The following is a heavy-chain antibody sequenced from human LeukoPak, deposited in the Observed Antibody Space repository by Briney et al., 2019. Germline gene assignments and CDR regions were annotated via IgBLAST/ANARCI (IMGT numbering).Heavy chain of an antibody. CDR2: IYYSGST. J-gene: IGHJ4*02. CDR3: ARVDVWFGYNFDY. D-gene: IGHD3-10*01. V-gene: IGHV4-30-4*01. CDR1: GGSISSGDYY. Sequence: SETLSLTCTVSGGSISSGDYYWSWIRQPPGQGLEWIGYIYYSGSTYYNPSLKSRVTISVDTSKNQFSLKLSSVTAADTAVYYCARVDVWFGYNFDYWGQGTLVTVSS.